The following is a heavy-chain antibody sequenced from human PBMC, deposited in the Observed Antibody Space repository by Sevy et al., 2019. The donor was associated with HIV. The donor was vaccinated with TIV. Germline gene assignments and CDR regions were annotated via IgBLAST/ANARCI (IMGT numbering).Heavy chain of an antibody. CDR2: VYDSGST. CDR3: AITKVVTQGWFDP. CDR1: GASITSKY. D-gene: IGHD2-15*01. V-gene: IGHV4-59*13. Sequence: SETLSLTCTVSGASITSKYWSWIRQTPGKGLEWIGYVYDSGSTNYNPSLKSRVTISIDTSRKQFSLSLRSVTAADTAVYYCAITKVVTQGWFDPWGPGTLVTVSS. J-gene: IGHJ5*02.